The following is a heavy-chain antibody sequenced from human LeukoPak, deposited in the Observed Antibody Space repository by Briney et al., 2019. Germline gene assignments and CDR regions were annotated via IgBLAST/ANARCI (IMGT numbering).Heavy chain of an antibody. V-gene: IGHV4-59*01. CDR3: ARGFGWSHGFDI. CDR2: INYSGST. D-gene: IGHD3-16*01. J-gene: IGHJ3*02. CDR1: GGSISSYY. Sequence: SETLSLTCTVSGGSISSYYWNWIRQPPGKGLEWIGYINYSGSTNYNPSLKSRVTISVDTSKNQFSLKLSSVTAADTAVYYCARGFGWSHGFDIWGQGTTVTVSS.